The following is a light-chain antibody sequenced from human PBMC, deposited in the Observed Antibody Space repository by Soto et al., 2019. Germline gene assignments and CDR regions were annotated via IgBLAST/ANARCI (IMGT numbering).Light chain of an antibody. V-gene: IGKV1-39*01. Sequence: DIQMTQSPSTLSGSVGDRVTITCRASQTISSCLTWYQQKPGKAPKLLIYAASSLQSGVPSRFSGSGSGTDFTLTISSLQPEDFATYHCQQSYSTPITFGQGTRLEI. CDR3: QQSYSTPIT. CDR2: AAS. J-gene: IGKJ5*01. CDR1: QTISSC.